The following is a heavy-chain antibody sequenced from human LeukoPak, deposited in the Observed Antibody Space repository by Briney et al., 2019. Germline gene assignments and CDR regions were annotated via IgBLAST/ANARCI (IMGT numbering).Heavy chain of an antibody. CDR1: GFTFSSYS. CDR2: ITSSSSTI. J-gene: IGHJ4*02. D-gene: IGHD3-22*01. Sequence: GGSLRLSCAASGFTFSSYSMNWVRQAPGKGLEWVSYITSSSSTIYYADSVKGRFTISRDNAKNSLYLRMNSLRAEDTAVYYCARGYDSSGYYPDYWGQGTLVTVSS. CDR3: ARGYDSSGYYPDY. V-gene: IGHV3-48*01.